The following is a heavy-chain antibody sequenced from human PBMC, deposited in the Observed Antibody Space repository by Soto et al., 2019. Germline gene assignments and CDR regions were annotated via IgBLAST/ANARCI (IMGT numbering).Heavy chain of an antibody. J-gene: IGHJ4*02. CDR1: GFTFRSYG. Sequence: LRLSCAASGFTFRSYGMHWVRQAPGKGLEWLAVISNDGTNKYLADSVKGRLTLSRDNSRNTLSLEINNLRPEDTAVYYCAKVFHPEGANYFDFWGQGTLVTVSS. V-gene: IGHV3-30*18. CDR2: ISNDGTNK. CDR3: AKVFHPEGANYFDF. D-gene: IGHD1-26*01.